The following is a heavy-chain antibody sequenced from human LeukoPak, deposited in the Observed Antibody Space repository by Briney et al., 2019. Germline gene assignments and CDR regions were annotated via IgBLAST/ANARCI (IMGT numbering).Heavy chain of an antibody. D-gene: IGHD3-10*01. CDR2: IYYSGST. Sequence: SETLSLTCTVSGGSISSSSYYWGWIRQPPGKGLEWTGSIYYSGSTYYNPSLKSRVTISVDTSKNQFSLKLSSVTAADTAVYYCASSLLWGQGTLVTVSS. J-gene: IGHJ4*02. CDR1: GGSISSSSYY. CDR3: ASSLL. V-gene: IGHV4-39*01.